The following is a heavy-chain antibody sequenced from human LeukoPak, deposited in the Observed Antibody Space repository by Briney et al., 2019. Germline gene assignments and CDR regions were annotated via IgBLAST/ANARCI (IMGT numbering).Heavy chain of an antibody. D-gene: IGHD4/OR15-4a*01. Sequence: GGSLRLSCSASAFTFNSYPVHWVRQAPGKGLEYVSGISRNGGSTYYADSVKGRFTISRDNSKNTLYLQMSSLRAEDTAVYYCVKESGFMVAPNSAFDIWGQGTMVTVSS. CDR2: ISRNGGST. V-gene: IGHV3-64D*06. CDR3: VKESGFMVAPNSAFDI. CDR1: AFTFNSYP. J-gene: IGHJ3*02.